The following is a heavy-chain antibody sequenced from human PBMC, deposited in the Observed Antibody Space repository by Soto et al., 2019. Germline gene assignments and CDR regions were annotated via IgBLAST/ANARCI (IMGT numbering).Heavy chain of an antibody. CDR2: INPSGDSR. J-gene: IGHJ5*02. Sequence: ASVKVSCKASGFSFSDYFMHWVRQAPGQGLEWMGIINPSGDSRNYAQKFQGRVTITRDTSTSTVHMDLSSLRYEDTAVYYCARDNSQNYGTPAASSWLHPWGQGTTVTVSS. D-gene: IGHD2-15*01. CDR1: GFSFSDYF. CDR3: ARDNSQNYGTPAASSWLHP. V-gene: IGHV1-46*01.